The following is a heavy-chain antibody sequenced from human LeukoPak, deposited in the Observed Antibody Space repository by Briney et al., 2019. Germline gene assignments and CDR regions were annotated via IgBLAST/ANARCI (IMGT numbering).Heavy chain of an antibody. D-gene: IGHD3-3*01. CDR1: GYTFTSYG. J-gene: IGHJ4*02. CDR3: AKTNDFWSGYSFDY. V-gene: IGHV1-18*01. CDR2: ISAYNGNT. Sequence: ASVKVSCKASGYTFTSYGISWVRQAPGQGLEWMGWISAYNGNTNYAQKLQGRVTMTTDTSTSTAYMELRSLRSDDTAVYYCAKTNDFWSGYSFDYWGRGTLVTVSS.